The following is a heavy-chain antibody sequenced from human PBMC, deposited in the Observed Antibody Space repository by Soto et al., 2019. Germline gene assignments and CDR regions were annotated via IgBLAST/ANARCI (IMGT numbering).Heavy chain of an antibody. CDR2: VFPGDSDT. CDR3: ARQGEGFYQRQIDF. CDR1: GFTFTSYW. V-gene: IGHV5-51*01. D-gene: IGHD2-2*01. J-gene: IGHJ4*02. Sequence: GESLKISCKGSGFTFTSYWIAWVRQMPGKGPEWMGVVFPGDSDTRYSPSFQGQVIISADKSTSTAYLQWSSLKASDSASYYCARQGEGFYQRQIDFWGQGTLVKVSS.